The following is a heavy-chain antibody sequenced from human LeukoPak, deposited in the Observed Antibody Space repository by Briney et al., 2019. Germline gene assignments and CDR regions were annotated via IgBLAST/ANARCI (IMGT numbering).Heavy chain of an antibody. J-gene: IGHJ5*02. CDR2: INHSGST. V-gene: IGHV4-34*01. D-gene: IGHD6-13*01. CDR1: GGSFSGYY. CDR3: ARGKYSSSWYGSLTPFDP. Sequence: PSETLSLTCVVYGGSFSGYYWSWIRQPPGKGLEWIGEINHSGSTNYNPSLKSRVTISVDTSKNQFSLKLSSVTAADTAVYYCARGKYSSSWYGSLTPFDPWGQGTLVTVSS.